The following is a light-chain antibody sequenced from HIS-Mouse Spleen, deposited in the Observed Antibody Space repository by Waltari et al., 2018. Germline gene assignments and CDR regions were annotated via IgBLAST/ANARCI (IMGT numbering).Light chain of an antibody. CDR2: AAS. CDR1: QGISNY. V-gene: IGKV1-27*01. J-gene: IGKJ1*01. CDR3: QKYNSDSWT. Sequence: DIQMTQSPSSLSASVQARVTITCRASQGISNYLAWYQQKPGKVPKLLIYAASTLQTGVPSRFSGSGSGTDFTLTISSLQPDDVATYYCQKYNSDSWTFGQGTKVEIK.